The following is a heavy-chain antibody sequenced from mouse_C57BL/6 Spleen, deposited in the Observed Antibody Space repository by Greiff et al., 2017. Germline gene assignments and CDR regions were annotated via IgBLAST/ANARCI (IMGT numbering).Heavy chain of an antibody. J-gene: IGHJ3*01. D-gene: IGHD2-4*01. CDR1: GFNIKDDY. Sequence: EVQGVESGAELVRPGASVKLSCTASGFNIKDDYMHWVKQRPEQGLEWIGWIDPENGDTEYASKFQGKATITADTSSNTAYLQLSSLTSEDTAVYYCTTYYDYDVAYWGQGTLVTVSA. V-gene: IGHV14-4*01. CDR2: IDPENGDT. CDR3: TTYYDYDVAY.